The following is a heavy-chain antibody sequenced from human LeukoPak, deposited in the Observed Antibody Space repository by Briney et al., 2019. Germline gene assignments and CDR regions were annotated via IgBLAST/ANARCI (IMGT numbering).Heavy chain of an antibody. V-gene: IGHV3-15*01. D-gene: IGHD3-9*01. CDR2: IKSKTDGGTT. CDR3: TTDTYYDILTGYFDY. J-gene: IGHJ4*02. Sequence: GGSLRLSCAASGFTFSNAWMSWVRQAPGKGLEWVGRIKSKTDGGTTDYAEPVKGRFTISRDDSKNTLYLQMNSLKTEDTAVYYCTTDTYYDILTGYFDYWGQGTPVTVSS. CDR1: GFTFSNAW.